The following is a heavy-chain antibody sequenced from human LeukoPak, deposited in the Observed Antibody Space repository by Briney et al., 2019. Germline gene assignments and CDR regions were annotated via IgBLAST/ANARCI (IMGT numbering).Heavy chain of an antibody. CDR2: ISGSGGST. CDR3: ARDAEYGSSRFLDF. Sequence: TGGSLRLSCAASGFTFSSYAMSWVRQAPGKGLEWVSAISGSGGSTYYADSVKGRFTISRDNSKNTLYLQMNSLRAEDTAVYYCARDAEYGSSRFLDFWGQGTLVTVSS. D-gene: IGHD6-6*01. V-gene: IGHV3-23*01. J-gene: IGHJ4*02. CDR1: GFTFSSYA.